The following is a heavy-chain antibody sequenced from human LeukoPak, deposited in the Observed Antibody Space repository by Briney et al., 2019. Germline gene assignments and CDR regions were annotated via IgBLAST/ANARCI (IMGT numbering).Heavy chain of an antibody. J-gene: IGHJ4*02. CDR3: AKDQRDGYSSRSFFDY. D-gene: IGHD6-13*01. V-gene: IGHV3-23*01. Sequence: PGGSLRLSCAASGFTFSSYAMSWVRQAPGKGLEWVSAISGSGGSTYYADSVKGRFTISRDNSKNTLYLQMNSLRAEDTAVYYCAKDQRDGYSSRSFFDYWGQGTLVTVSS. CDR1: GFTFSSYA. CDR2: ISGSGGST.